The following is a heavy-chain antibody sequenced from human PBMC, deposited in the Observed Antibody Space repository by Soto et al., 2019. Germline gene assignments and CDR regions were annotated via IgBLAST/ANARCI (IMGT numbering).Heavy chain of an antibody. CDR3: ATHPPYGPLDH. CDR2: IYYIENT. CDR1: GGSISSSSHY. Sequence: SETLSLTCTVSGGSISSSSHYWGWIRQPPGKGLEWIGNIYYIENTYYNPSLKSRVTISVDTSKNQFSLRLTSVTAADTAVYYCATHPPYGPLDHWGQGTLVTVSS. D-gene: IGHD4-17*01. J-gene: IGHJ4*02. V-gene: IGHV4-39*01.